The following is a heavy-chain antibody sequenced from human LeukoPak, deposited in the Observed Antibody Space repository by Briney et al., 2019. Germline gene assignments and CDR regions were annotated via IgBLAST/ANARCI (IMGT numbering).Heavy chain of an antibody. V-gene: IGHV4-4*07. CDR1: GGSISSYC. CDR3: ARKRGGSRELAPDDAFDI. Sequence: PAETLSLTCTVSGGSISSYCWSWIRQPAGKGLEWIGRIYTSGSTNYNPSLKSRVTMSVDTSKNQFSLKLSSVTAADTAVYYCARKRGGSRELAPDDAFDIWGQGTMVTVSS. D-gene: IGHD1-14*01. J-gene: IGHJ3*02. CDR2: IYTSGST.